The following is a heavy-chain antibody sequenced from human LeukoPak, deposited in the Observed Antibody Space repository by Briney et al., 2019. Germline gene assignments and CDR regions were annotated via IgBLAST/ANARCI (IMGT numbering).Heavy chain of an antibody. Sequence: PGMSLRLSCAASGFTFSAYAIHWVRQAPGKGLEWVAVISYDGSNKYYADSVKGRFTISRDNSKNTLYLQMNSLRAEDTAVYYCARGTGNYYGYWGQGTLVTVSS. CDR1: GFTFSAYA. CDR3: ARGTGNYYGY. D-gene: IGHD3/OR15-3a*01. CDR2: ISYDGSNK. J-gene: IGHJ4*02. V-gene: IGHV3-30-3*01.